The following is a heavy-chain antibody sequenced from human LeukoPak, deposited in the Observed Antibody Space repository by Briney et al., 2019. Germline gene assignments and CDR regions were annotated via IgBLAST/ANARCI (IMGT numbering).Heavy chain of an antibody. V-gene: IGHV3-23*01. D-gene: IGHD3-10*01. CDR1: GFTFSSYA. CDR3: AKNFGRYYGSGSYSFDY. J-gene: IGHJ4*02. CDR2: ISGSGGST. Sequence: GGSLRLSRAASGFTFSSYAMSWVRQAPGKGLEWVSAISGSGGSTYYADSVKGRFTISRDNSKNTLYLQMNSLRAEDTAVYYCAKNFGRYYGSGSYSFDYWGQGTLVTVSS.